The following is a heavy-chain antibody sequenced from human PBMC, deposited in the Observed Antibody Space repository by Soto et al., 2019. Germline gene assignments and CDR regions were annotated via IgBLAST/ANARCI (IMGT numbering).Heavy chain of an antibody. CDR1: GFTFSSYG. CDR3: AKDTVTSIYGGGDY. V-gene: IGHV3-30*18. CDR2: IAYDGSNK. D-gene: IGHD3-10*01. J-gene: IGHJ4*02. Sequence: PGGSLRLSCAASGFTFSSYGRYWVRQAPGKGLEWVAAIAYDGSNKYHADSVKGRFTISRANSKNTLYLQMNSLRVEDTAVYYCAKDTVTSIYGGGDYWGQGVLVTVCS.